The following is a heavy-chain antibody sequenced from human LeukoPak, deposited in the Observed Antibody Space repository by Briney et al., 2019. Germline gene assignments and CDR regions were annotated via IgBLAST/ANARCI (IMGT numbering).Heavy chain of an antibody. CDR2: ISAYNGNT. CDR1: GYTFTSYG. V-gene: IGHV1-18*04. Sequence: ASVKVPCKASGYTFTSYGISWVRQAPGQGLEWMGWISAYNGNTNYAQKLQGRVTMTTDTSTSTAYMELRSLRSDDTAVYYCARDSSYGYGEHLAPDYWGQGTLVTVSS. CDR3: ARDSSYGYGEHLAPDY. D-gene: IGHD4-17*01. J-gene: IGHJ4*02.